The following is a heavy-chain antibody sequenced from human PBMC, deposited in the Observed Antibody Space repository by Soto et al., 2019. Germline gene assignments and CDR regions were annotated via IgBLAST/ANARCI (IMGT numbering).Heavy chain of an antibody. CDR3: ATGPRNSWTWDF. J-gene: IGHJ4*02. Sequence: QVQVVQSGAEVKKPGASVKVSCKASGGTFSNYAISWVRQAPGHGLEWVGGIIPLTETPVYAQTVQGRLTITAEEITSAAYTELSSLRSDDTAVYYCATGPRNSWTWDFWGQGTLVTVSS. D-gene: IGHD6-13*01. CDR2: IIPLTETP. V-gene: IGHV1-69*01. CDR1: GGTFSNYA.